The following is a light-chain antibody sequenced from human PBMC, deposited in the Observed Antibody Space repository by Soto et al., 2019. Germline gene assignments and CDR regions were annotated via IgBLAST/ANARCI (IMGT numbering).Light chain of an antibody. V-gene: IGLV2-8*01. Sequence: QSVLTQPPSASGSPGQAVAISCTGTSRDVGASDYVSWYQQHSGKAPKLLLYEVNKRPSGVADRFSGSKSGNTASLTVSALPADYEADYYCLSHSGSSNVLGPGTKVTVL. CDR3: LSHSGSSNV. CDR1: SRDVGASDY. CDR2: EVN. J-gene: IGLJ1*01.